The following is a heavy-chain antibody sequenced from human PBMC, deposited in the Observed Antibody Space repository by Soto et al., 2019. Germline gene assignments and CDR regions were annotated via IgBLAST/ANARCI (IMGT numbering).Heavy chain of an antibody. Sequence: WASVKVSCKASGYTFTSYYMHWVRQAPGQGLEWMGIINPSGGSTSYAQKFQGRVTMTRDTSTSAVYMELSSLSSEDTAVYYCARDSGSYLFDYWGQGTLVTVSS. CDR1: GYTFTSYY. CDR2: INPSGGST. J-gene: IGHJ4*02. V-gene: IGHV1-46*01. D-gene: IGHD1-26*01. CDR3: ARDSGSYLFDY.